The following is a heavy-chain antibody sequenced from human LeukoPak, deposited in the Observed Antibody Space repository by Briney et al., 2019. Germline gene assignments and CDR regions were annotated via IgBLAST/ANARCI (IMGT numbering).Heavy chain of an antibody. CDR3: ARDHLIAVAYGWFDP. D-gene: IGHD6-19*01. Sequence: SETLSLTCTVSGGSISSGSYYWSWIRQPAGKGLEWIGRIYTSGSTNYNPSLKSRVTISVDTSKNQFSLKLSSVTAADTAVYYCARDHLIAVAYGWFDPWGQGTLVTVSS. CDR1: GGSISSGSYY. J-gene: IGHJ5*02. V-gene: IGHV4-61*02. CDR2: IYTSGST.